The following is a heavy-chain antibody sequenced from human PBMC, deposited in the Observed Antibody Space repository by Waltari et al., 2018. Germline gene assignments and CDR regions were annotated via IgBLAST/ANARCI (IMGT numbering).Heavy chain of an antibody. J-gene: IGHJ3*02. V-gene: IGHV1-69*04. CDR3: ARVYGNSGYDYDGWEPLLVHAFDI. D-gene: IGHD5-12*01. CDR2: IIPILGIA. CDR1: GGTFSSYA. Sequence: QVQLVQSGAEVKKPGSSVKVSCKASGGTFSSYAISWVRQAPGQGLEWMGGIIPILGIANYAQKFQGRVTITADESTSTAYMELSSLRSEDTAVYYCARVYGNSGYDYDGWEPLLVHAFDIWGQGTMVTVSS.